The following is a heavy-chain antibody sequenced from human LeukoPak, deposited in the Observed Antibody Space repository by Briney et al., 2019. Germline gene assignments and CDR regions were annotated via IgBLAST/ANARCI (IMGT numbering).Heavy chain of an antibody. CDR1: GYTFTSYD. Sequence: ASVKVSCKASGYTFTSYDINWVRQATGQGLEWMGWMNPNSGNTGYAQKFQGRVTMTRNTTISTAYKELSSMRSEDTAVYYCARAPRTAPAASVGYYYYYMDVWGKGTTVTVSS. CDR2: MNPNSGNT. CDR3: ARAPRTAPAASVGYYYYYMDV. J-gene: IGHJ6*03. D-gene: IGHD2-2*01. V-gene: IGHV1-8*01.